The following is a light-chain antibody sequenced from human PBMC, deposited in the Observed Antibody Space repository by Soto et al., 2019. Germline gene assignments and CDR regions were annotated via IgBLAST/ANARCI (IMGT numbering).Light chain of an antibody. J-gene: IGKJ5*01. CDR2: DAS. CDR1: QSLNND. Sequence: DIQMTQSPSTLSASVGDRVTITCRASQSLNNDLAWYQQKPGKAPNLLIYDASTLERGVPSRFSGTGSETEFTLAINSLQPDDFATYYCQQYHRSSITFGQGTRLEIK. V-gene: IGKV1-5*01. CDR3: QQYHRSSIT.